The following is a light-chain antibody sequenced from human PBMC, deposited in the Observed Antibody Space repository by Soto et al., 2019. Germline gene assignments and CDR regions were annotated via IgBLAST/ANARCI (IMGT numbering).Light chain of an antibody. V-gene: IGLV2-18*02. J-gene: IGLJ1*01. CDR3: FSYTRRDTYV. Sequence: QSVLTQAPSVAGFPGQSVTISCTGTNNDVGGYKGVSWYQQSPGTAPKLIIYEVSNRPSGVPGRFSGSKSGNTASLTISGLQAEDEADYYCFSYTRRDTYVFGPGTKVTVL. CDR2: EVS. CDR1: NNDVGGYKG.